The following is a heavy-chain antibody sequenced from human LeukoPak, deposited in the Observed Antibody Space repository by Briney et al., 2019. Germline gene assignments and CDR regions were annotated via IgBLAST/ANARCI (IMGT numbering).Heavy chain of an antibody. Sequence: PGGSLRLSCAASGFTFSSYSMNWVRQAPGKGLEWVSSISGSSSYINYADSVKGRFTISRDNAQNSLFLQLNSLRAEDTAVYYCARDGISAGRVVDWGQGTLVTVSS. J-gene: IGHJ4*02. V-gene: IGHV3-21*01. CDR1: GFTFSSYS. D-gene: IGHD2-21*01. CDR2: ISGSSSYI. CDR3: ARDGISAGRVVD.